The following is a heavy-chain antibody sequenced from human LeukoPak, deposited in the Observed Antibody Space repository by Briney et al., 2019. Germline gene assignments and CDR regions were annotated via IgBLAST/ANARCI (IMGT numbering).Heavy chain of an antibody. CDR3: ARDRRYYYDSSGYYPDY. Sequence: PGGSLRLSCAASGFTFSSYWMSWVRQAPGKGLEWVANIKQDGSEKYYVDSVKGRFTISRDNAKNSLYLQMNSLRAEDTAVYYCARDRRYYYDSSGYYPDYWGQGTLVTVSS. D-gene: IGHD3-22*01. J-gene: IGHJ4*02. CDR1: GFTFSSYW. CDR2: IKQDGSEK. V-gene: IGHV3-7*01.